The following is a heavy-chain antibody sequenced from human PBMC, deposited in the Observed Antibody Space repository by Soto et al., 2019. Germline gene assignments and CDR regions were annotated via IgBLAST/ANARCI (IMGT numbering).Heavy chain of an antibody. J-gene: IGHJ4*02. Sequence: QVQLQQWGARLLKPSETLSLTCVVHGGSFTGSYWSCMRQSPGEGLQWIGEINDSGITNYNPSLESRVTISVATSKTQFSLELSSVTAADTAVYYCATGHETENYWGQGALVTVSS. D-gene: IGHD2-8*02. V-gene: IGHV4-34*02. CDR2: INDSGIT. CDR3: ATGHETENY. CDR1: GGSFTGSY.